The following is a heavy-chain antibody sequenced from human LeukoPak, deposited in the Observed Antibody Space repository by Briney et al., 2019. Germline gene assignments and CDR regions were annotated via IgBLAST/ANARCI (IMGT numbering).Heavy chain of an antibody. D-gene: IGHD4-17*01. Sequence: PGGSLRLSCAASGFAFSSYAMSWVRQAPGKGLEWVGRIKSKSDGGTTDNAAPVKSRFTISKDDSKNTLYLQMNSLKTEDTGIYYCTAGTLTSDYWGQGTLVTVSS. CDR3: TAGTLTSDY. CDR1: GFAFSSYA. V-gene: IGHV3-15*01. CDR2: IKSKSDGGTT. J-gene: IGHJ4*02.